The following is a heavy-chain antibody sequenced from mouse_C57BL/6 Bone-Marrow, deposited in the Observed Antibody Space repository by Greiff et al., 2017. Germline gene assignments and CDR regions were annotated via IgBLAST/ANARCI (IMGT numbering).Heavy chain of an antibody. J-gene: IGHJ3*01. CDR2: ISYDGSN. D-gene: IGHD2-4*01. CDR3: ARGGLRRWFAY. CDR1: GYSITSGYY. Sequence: EVQLVESGPGLVKPSQSLSLTCSVTGYSITSGYYWNWIRQFPGNKLEWMGYISYDGSNNYNPSLKNRISITRDTSKNQFFLKLNSVTTEDTATYYCARGGLRRWFAYWGQGTLVTVSA. V-gene: IGHV3-6*01.